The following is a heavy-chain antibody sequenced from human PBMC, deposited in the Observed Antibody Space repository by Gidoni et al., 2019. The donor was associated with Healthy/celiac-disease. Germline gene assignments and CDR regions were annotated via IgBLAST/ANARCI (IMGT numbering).Heavy chain of an antibody. V-gene: IGHV1-2*04. CDR1: GYTFTGYY. D-gene: IGHD6-19*01. CDR2: INPNSGGT. J-gene: IGHJ6*01. CDR3: ARGDSSGSYYYYYYGMDV. Sequence: VKVSCKASGYTFTGYYMHWVRQAPGQGLEWMGWINPNSGGTNYAQKFQGWVTMTRDTSISTAYMELSRLRSDDTAVYYCARGDSSGSYYYYYYGMDVWGQGTTVTVSS.